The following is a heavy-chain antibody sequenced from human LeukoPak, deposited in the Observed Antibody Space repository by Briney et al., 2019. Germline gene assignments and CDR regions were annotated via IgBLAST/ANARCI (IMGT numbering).Heavy chain of an antibody. CDR3: AKDPLGYCSGGSCYD. CDR2: ISGSGGST. V-gene: IGHV3-23*01. CDR1: GFTFSSYA. D-gene: IGHD2-15*01. Sequence: GSLRLSCAASGFTFSSYAMSWVRQAPGKGLEWVSAISGSGGSTYYADSVKGRFTISRDNSKNTLYLQMNSLRAEDTAVYYCAKDPLGYCSGGSCYDWGQGTRVTVSS. J-gene: IGHJ4*02.